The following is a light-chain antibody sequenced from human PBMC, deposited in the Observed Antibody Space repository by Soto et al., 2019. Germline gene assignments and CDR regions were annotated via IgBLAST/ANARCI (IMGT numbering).Light chain of an antibody. CDR2: AAS. V-gene: IGKV3-20*01. CDR1: QSVSSTY. J-gene: IGKJ1*01. Sequence: IVFTQSPGTLSLSPGERVTLSCRASQSVSSTYLAWYQQKSGQAPRLLIYAASSRATGIPDRFSGSGSGTDYTLTISRLEPEDFAVYYCQQYGSSSWTFGQGTKVDIK. CDR3: QQYGSSSWT.